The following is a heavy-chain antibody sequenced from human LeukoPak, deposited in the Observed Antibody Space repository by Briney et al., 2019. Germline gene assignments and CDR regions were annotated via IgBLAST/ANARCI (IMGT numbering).Heavy chain of an antibody. CDR2: IYPGDSDT. V-gene: IGHV5-51*03. J-gene: IGHJ1*01. CDR3: ARLTPYCSDGSGYYCQY. D-gene: IGHD3-22*01. CDR1: GYSFTSYW. Sequence: GESLKISCKGSGYSFTSYWIGWVRQMPGKGLEWMAIIYPGDSDTSYSPSVQGQFTISTDNSITSAYLEWSSLKAPDTAMYYCARLTPYCSDGSGYYCQYWGQGTLVTVSS.